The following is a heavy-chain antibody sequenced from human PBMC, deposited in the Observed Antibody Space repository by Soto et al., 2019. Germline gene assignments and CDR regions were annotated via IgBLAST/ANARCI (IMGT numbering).Heavy chain of an antibody. CDR1: GLTVSHNY. V-gene: IGHV3-53*01. J-gene: IGHJ6*02. D-gene: IGHD3-16*01. CDR2: LYTEGTT. Sequence: GGSLRLSCVASGLTVSHNYMAWVRQAPEMGLEWVSILYTEGTTYYADSVKGRFTISRDSSKNTLFLQMDSLRAEDAAVYYCVRPLPSGENYGMDVSGQTITVTVS. CDR3: VRPLPSGENYGMDV.